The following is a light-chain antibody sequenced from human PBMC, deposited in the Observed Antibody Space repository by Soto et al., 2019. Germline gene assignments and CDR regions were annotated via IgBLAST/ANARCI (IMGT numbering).Light chain of an antibody. CDR2: KAS. J-gene: IGKJ1*01. V-gene: IGKV1-5*03. Sequence: DIQMTQSPSTLSASVGDRVTITCRASQSISSWLAWYQQKPGKAPKLLIYKASSLESGGPSRFSRSGSGTEFTLTISSLQPDDFATYYCQQYNSDPWTFGQGTKVEIK. CDR3: QQYNSDPWT. CDR1: QSISSW.